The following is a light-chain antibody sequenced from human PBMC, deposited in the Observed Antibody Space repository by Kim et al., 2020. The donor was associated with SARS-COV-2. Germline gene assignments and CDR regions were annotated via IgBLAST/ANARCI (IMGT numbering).Light chain of an antibody. V-gene: IGKV1-39*01. CDR3: QQSYSNPPEYT. Sequence: IQMTQSPSSLSASVGDRVTITCRASQSISNYLNWYQQKPGKAPKVLIYAASNLQSGVPSRFSGSGSGTYFTLTISSLQPEDFATYYCQQSYSNPPEYTFGQGTKLEI. CDR1: QSISNY. J-gene: IGKJ2*01. CDR2: AAS.